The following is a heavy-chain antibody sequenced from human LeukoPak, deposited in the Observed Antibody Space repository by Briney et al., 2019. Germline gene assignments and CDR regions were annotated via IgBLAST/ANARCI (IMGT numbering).Heavy chain of an antibody. CDR1: GGSISSYY. CDR2: VYYTGST. CDR3: ARDSMITFGGTHYMDV. Sequence: SETLSLTCTVSGGSISSYYWSWVRPPPGKGLEWIGFVYYTGSTNYSPSLKSRVTVSVDTSKNQFSLKLSSVTAADTAVYYCARDSMITFGGTHYMDVWGKGTTVTVSS. J-gene: IGHJ6*03. D-gene: IGHD3-16*01. V-gene: IGHV4-59*12.